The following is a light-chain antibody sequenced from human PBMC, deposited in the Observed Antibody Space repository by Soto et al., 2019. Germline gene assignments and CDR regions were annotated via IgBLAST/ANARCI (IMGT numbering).Light chain of an antibody. J-gene: IGKJ3*01. Sequence: EIVMTQSPATLSVSPGGRATLSCRASQSVSSNLAWYQQKPGQAPRLLIYGASTRATGIPARFSGSGSGTEFTLTISSLQSEDFAVYYCQQYNNWPPSVTFGPGTKVDIK. CDR1: QSVSSN. CDR3: QQYNNWPPSVT. CDR2: GAS. V-gene: IGKV3-15*01.